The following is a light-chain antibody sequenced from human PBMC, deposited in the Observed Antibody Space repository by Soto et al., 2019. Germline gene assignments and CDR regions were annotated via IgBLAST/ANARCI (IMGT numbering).Light chain of an antibody. J-gene: IGKJ1*01. CDR1: QTISSW. V-gene: IGKV1-5*03. Sequence: DIQMAHSPSTLSAYAGDSVTITCRASQTISSWLAWYQQQPGKAPKVLIYKASNLKSGVPSRFSGSGSGTEFTLTISSLQGDDFETYYCQHYNSYSEAFGEGTKVDI. CDR3: QHYNSYSEA. CDR2: KAS.